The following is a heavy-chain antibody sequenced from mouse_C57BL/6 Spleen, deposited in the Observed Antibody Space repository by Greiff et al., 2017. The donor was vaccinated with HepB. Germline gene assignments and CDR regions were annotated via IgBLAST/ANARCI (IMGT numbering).Heavy chain of an antibody. Sequence: VQLQQSGAELVRPGASVTLSCKASGYTFTDYEMHWVKQTPVHGLEWIGAIDPETGGTAYNQKFKGKAILTADKSSSTAYMELRSLTSEDSAVYYCTSVDGHYYAMDYWGQGTSVTVSS. V-gene: IGHV1-15*01. J-gene: IGHJ4*01. CDR2: IDPETGGT. CDR3: TSVDGHYYAMDY. CDR1: GYTFTDYE. D-gene: IGHD2-3*01.